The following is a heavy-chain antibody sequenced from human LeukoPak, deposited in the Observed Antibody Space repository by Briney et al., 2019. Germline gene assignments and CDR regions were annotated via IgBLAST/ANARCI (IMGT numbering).Heavy chain of an antibody. CDR1: GFTFSSYA. J-gene: IGHJ4*02. CDR3: AKDYYYGSGSYYTFLGDY. V-gene: IGHV3-23*01. D-gene: IGHD3-10*01. Sequence: PGGSLRLSCAASGFTFSSYAMSWVRQAPGKGLEWVSAISGSGGSTYYADSVKGRFTISRDNSKNTLYLQMNSLRAEDTAVYYCAKDYYYGSGSYYTFLGDYWGQGTLVTVSS. CDR2: ISGSGGST.